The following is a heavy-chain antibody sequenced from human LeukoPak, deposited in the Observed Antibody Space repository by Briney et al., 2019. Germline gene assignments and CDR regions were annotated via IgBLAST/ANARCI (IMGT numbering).Heavy chain of an antibody. CDR3: ARVGNYYDSSGYYLSFDY. CDR2: IYPGDSDT. CDR1: RYSFTSYW. Sequence: GESLKISCKGSRYSFTSYWIGWVRQMPGKGLEWMGIIYPGDSDTRYSPSFQGQVAISADKSISTAYLQWNSLRAEDTAVYYCARVGNYYDSSGYYLSFDYWGQGTLVTVSS. D-gene: IGHD3-22*01. V-gene: IGHV5-51*01. J-gene: IGHJ4*02.